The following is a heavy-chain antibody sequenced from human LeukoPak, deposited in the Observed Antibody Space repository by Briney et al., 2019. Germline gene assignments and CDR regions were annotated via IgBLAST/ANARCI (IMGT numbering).Heavy chain of an antibody. CDR3: AKDSEWLPPTPLDY. J-gene: IGHJ4*02. Sequence: GGSLRLSCAASGFTFSSCAMSWVRQAPGKGLEWVSAISGSGGSTYYADSVKGRFTISRDNSKNTMYLQMNSLRAEDTAVYYCAKDSEWLPPTPLDYWGQGTLVTVSS. CDR2: ISGSGGST. V-gene: IGHV3-23*01. D-gene: IGHD6-19*01. CDR1: GFTFSSCA.